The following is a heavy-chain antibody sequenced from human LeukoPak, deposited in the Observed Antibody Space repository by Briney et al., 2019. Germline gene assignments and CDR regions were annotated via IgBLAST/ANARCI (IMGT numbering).Heavy chain of an antibody. CDR3: ARGLVVGATGAFDI. V-gene: IGHV3-21*01. Sequence: GGSLRLSCAASGFTFSSYSMNWVRQAPGKGLEWVSSISSSSSYIYYADSVKGRFTISRDNAKNSLYLQMNSLRAEDTAVYYCARGLVVGATGAFDIWGQGTMVTVSS. CDR1: GFTFSSYS. D-gene: IGHD1-26*01. CDR2: ISSSSSYI. J-gene: IGHJ3*02.